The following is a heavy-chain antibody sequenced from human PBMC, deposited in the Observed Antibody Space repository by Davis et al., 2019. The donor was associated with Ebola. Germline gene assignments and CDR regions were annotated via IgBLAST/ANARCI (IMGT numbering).Heavy chain of an antibody. CDR3: ARGRTVTGTRGLSWFDP. CDR1: GGTFSSYA. Sequence: AASVKVSCKASGGTFSSYAISWVRQAPGQGLEWMGRIIPILGIANYAQKFQGRVTITADKSTSTAYMELSSLRSEDTAAYYCARGRTVTGTRGLSWFDPWGQGALVTVS. CDR2: IIPILGIA. V-gene: IGHV1-69*04. D-gene: IGHD6-19*01. J-gene: IGHJ5*02.